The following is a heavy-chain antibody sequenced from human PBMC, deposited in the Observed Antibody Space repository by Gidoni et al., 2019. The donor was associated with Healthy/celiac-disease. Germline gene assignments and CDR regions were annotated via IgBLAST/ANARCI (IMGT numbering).Heavy chain of an antibody. CDR3: ARDCSDSFAATYGMDV. V-gene: IGHV3-33*01. Sequence: QVQLVESGGGVVQPGRSRRLSCAASGLTFSSYGMHWVRQAPGKGLEWVAVIWYDGSNKYYADSLTGRFTISRDNSKNTLYLQLNSLRAEDTAVYYCARDCSDSFAATYGMDVWGQGPTVTVSS. CDR2: IWYDGSNK. D-gene: IGHD2-15*01. J-gene: IGHJ6*02. CDR1: GLTFSSYG.